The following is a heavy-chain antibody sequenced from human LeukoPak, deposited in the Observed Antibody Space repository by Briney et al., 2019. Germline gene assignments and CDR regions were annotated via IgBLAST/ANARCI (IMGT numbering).Heavy chain of an antibody. V-gene: IGHV3-23*01. CDR2: MSSSDDGR. Sequence: GGSLRLSCATSGFSFSSYAMSWVRQAPGKGLEWVSAMSSSDDGRYYAASVRGRFTISRDTSRSTLYLQMNSLRAEDAAVYYCASYSSSWYITVGVDYWGQGTLVTVSS. CDR3: ASYSSSWYITVGVDY. J-gene: IGHJ4*02. D-gene: IGHD6-13*01. CDR1: GFSFSSYA.